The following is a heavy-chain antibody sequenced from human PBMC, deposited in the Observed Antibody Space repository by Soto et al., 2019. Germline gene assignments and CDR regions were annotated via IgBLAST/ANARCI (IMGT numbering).Heavy chain of an antibody. J-gene: IGHJ6*02. V-gene: IGHV1-18*01. CDR2: ISSYNGNT. CDR1: GYTFTSYG. Sequence: VKVSCKASGYTFTSYGISWVRQAPGQGLEWMGWISSYNGNTNYAQNLQGRVTMTTDTSTSTAYMELRSLRSDDTAVYFCAKTVADYYGSRSRDPNYYYYGMDVWGQGTRVTVSS. CDR3: AKTVADYYGSRSRDPNYYYYGMDV. D-gene: IGHD3-10*01.